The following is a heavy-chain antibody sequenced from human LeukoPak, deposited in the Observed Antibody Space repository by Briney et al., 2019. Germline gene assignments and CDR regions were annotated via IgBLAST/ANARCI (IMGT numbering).Heavy chain of an antibody. CDR3: AKGISVDGYNFERGADC. CDR2: VSGNGRHT. Sequence: PGGSLRLSCAASGFSFSTYVMSWVRQPPGKGLEWVSSVSGNGRHTYNADFVKGRCAISRGNSKNTFFLQMNSLRVEDTAVYFCAKGISVDGYNFERGADCWGQGILVTVSS. D-gene: IGHD5-24*01. J-gene: IGHJ4*02. V-gene: IGHV3-23*01. CDR1: GFSFSTYV.